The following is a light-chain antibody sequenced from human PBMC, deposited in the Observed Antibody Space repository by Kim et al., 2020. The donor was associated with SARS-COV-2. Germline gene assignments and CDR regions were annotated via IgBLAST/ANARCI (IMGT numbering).Light chain of an antibody. CDR2: GAS. CDR3: QQYENPRPYT. CDR1: QSISSNY. V-gene: IGKV3-20*01. Sequence: PGERATLSCRASQSISSNYLAWYQQKPGQAPRLLIYGASSRATGIPDRFSGSGSGTDFTLTISRLEPEDFAVYICQQYENPRPYTFGQGTKLEI. J-gene: IGKJ2*01.